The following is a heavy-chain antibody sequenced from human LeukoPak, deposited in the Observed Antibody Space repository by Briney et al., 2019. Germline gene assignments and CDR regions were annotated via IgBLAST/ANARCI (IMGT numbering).Heavy chain of an antibody. D-gene: IGHD3-22*01. J-gene: IGHJ4*02. V-gene: IGHV7-4-1*02. Sequence: ASVKVSCKTSGYTFSSNARNWVRQAPGQGLEWMGWINTNTGNPTYAQGFTGRFVFSLDTSVSTAYVQISSLEAEDTAVYYCARGGHDSGGYYRYYFDYWGQGTLVTVSS. CDR3: ARGGHDSGGYYRYYFDY. CDR1: GYTFSSNA. CDR2: INTNTGNP.